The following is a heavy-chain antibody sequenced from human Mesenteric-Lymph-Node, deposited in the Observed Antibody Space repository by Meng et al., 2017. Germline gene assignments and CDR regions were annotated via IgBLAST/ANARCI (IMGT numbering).Heavy chain of an antibody. D-gene: IGHD1-26*01. CDR3: ARAKLGSYYYYYGMDV. CDR1: GFTFDDYT. V-gene: IGHV3-43*01. CDR2: ISWDGGSI. Sequence: GESLKISCAASGFTFDDYTMHWVRQAPGKGLEWVSLISWDGGSIYYADSVKGRFTISRDNAKNSLYLQMNSLRAEDTAVYYCARAKLGSYYYYYGMDVWGQGTMVTVSS. J-gene: IGHJ6*02.